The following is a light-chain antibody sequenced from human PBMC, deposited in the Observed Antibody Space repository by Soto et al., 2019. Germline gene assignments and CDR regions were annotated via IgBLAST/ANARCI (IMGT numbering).Light chain of an antibody. J-gene: IGKJ4*01. Sequence: EIVMTQSPATLSVSPGERATLSCRASQSVSINLAWYQQKPGQAPRLLIYGAAISATGIPARFRGSGSGTDFTLTISSMQPEDFAVYYCQQYDDWPPLTFGGGTQVEIK. CDR3: QQYDDWPPLT. CDR1: QSVSIN. CDR2: GAA. V-gene: IGKV3-15*01.